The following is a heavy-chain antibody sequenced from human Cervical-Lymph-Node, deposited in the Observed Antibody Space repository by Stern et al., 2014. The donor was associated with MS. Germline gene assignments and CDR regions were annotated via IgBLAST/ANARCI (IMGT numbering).Heavy chain of an antibody. CDR3: ARRAPLDSSGYYSFDY. CDR2: IKSDGSST. Sequence: EVQLVESGGGLVQPGGSLRLSCAASGFTFSSYWMHWVRQAPGQGLVWVSRIKSDGSSTSYADSAKGRFTISRDNAKNMLYLQMNSLRAEDTAVYYCARRAPLDSSGYYSFDYWGQGTLVTVSS. D-gene: IGHD3-22*01. CDR1: GFTFSSYW. J-gene: IGHJ4*02. V-gene: IGHV3-74*01.